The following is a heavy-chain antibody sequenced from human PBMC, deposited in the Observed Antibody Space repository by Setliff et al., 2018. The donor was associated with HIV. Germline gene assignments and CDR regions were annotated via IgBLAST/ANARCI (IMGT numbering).Heavy chain of an antibody. Sequence: GGSLRLSCAASGFTFSDYAMSWVRQAPGKGLEWVSGISNSDGSTYYADSVKGRFTISRDNSKNTLYLQMNSLRAEDSAVYYCASTSLPCSGGSCSLFYYYYYMDVWGKGTTVTVSS. J-gene: IGHJ6*03. CDR1: GFTFSDYA. V-gene: IGHV3-23*01. D-gene: IGHD2-15*01. CDR3: ASTSLPCSGGSCSLFYYYYYMDV. CDR2: ISNSDGST.